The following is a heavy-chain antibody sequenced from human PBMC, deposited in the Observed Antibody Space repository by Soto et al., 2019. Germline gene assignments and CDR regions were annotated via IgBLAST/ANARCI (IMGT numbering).Heavy chain of an antibody. V-gene: IGHV1-69*14. CDR2: IIPIFGTT. CDR1: GGTFSSYA. J-gene: IGHJ6*02. Sequence: QVQLVQSGAEVKKPGSSVKISCKASGGTFSSYAISWVRQAPGQGLEWMGGIIPIFGTTNYALKFQGRVSINADNSTSTADMELSSLRSDATAVYYCARQSSSSLETSYYYAVDVWGQGTTVIVSS. D-gene: IGHD2-2*01. CDR3: ARQSSSSLETSYYYAVDV.